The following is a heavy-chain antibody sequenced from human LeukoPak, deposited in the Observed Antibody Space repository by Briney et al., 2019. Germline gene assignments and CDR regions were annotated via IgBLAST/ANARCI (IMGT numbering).Heavy chain of an antibody. CDR2: ISSSGNII. CDR1: GFTFSRSE. V-gene: IGHV3-48*03. D-gene: IGHD2-21*01. J-gene: IGHJ4*02. Sequence: SGGSLRLSCAAPGFTFSRSEMNWVRQAPGKGLEWVSYISSSGNIIYYADSVKGRFTISRDNAKNSLFLQMNSLRAEDTAIYYCARLVSRIASYWGQGTLVTVSS. CDR3: ARLVSRIASY.